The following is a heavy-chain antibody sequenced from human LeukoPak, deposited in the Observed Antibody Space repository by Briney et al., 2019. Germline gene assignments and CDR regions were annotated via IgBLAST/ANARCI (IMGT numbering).Heavy chain of an antibody. CDR3: AKDLMYNWNDGGNWFDP. CDR1: GFTFSSYA. CDR2: ISGSGGST. J-gene: IGHJ5*02. D-gene: IGHD1-1*01. V-gene: IGHV3-23*01. Sequence: GGSLRLSFAASGFTFSSYAMSWVRQAPGKGLEWVSAISGSGGSTYYADSVKGRFTISRDNSKNTLYLQMNSLRAEDTAVYYCAKDLMYNWNDGGNWFDPWGQGTLVTVSS.